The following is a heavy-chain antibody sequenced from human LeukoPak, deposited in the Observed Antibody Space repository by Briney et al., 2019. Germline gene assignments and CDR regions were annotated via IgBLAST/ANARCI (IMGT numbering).Heavy chain of an antibody. J-gene: IGHJ5*02. Sequence: GESLKISCKGSGYSFSSYWIGWVRQMPGKGLEWMGIIYPGDYDTRYSPSFQGQVTISVDKSISTAYLRWSSLKASDTAMYYCARAPTSISHPKWFDAWGQGTQVTVSS. CDR2: IYPGDYDT. CDR1: GYSFSSYW. D-gene: IGHD2-2*01. CDR3: ARAPTSISHPKWFDA. V-gene: IGHV5-51*01.